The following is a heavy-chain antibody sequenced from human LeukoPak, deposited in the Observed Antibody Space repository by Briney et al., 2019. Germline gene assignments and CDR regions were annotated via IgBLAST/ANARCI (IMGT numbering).Heavy chain of an antibody. CDR2: ISYDGSNK. V-gene: IGHV3-30*04. Sequence: GGSLRLSRAASGFTFSSYAMHWVRQAPGKGLEWVAVISYDGSNKYYADSVKGRFTISRDNSKNTLYLQMNSLRAEDTAVYYCASAGPSYYYYMDVWGKGTTVTVSS. D-gene: IGHD6-13*01. CDR1: GFTFSSYA. J-gene: IGHJ6*03. CDR3: ASAGPSYYYYMDV.